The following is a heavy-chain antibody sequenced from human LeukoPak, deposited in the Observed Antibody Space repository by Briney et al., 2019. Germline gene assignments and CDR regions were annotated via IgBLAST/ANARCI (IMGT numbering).Heavy chain of an antibody. Sequence: ASVKVSCKASGYTFTGYYMHWVRQAPGQGLEWMGWINPNSGGTNYAQKFQGRVTMTRDTSINTAYMDLTRLRSDDTAVYYCAREASNAFDIWGQGTMVTVSS. CDR1: GYTFTGYY. J-gene: IGHJ3*02. CDR2: INPNSGGT. V-gene: IGHV1-2*02. CDR3: AREASNAFDI.